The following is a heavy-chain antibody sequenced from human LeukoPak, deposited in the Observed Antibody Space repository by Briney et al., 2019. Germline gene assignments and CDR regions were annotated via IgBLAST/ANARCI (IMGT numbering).Heavy chain of an antibody. CDR2: IYYSGTI. CDR1: GGSVNSISYY. V-gene: IGHV4-39*02. D-gene: IGHD2-2*01. CDR3: ARGPCSSTSCYSAY. J-gene: IGHJ4*02. Sequence: SETLSLTCTVSGGSVNSISYYWGWIRQPPGKGLEWIGSIYYSGTISYNPSLKSRVTISIDTSNNHFSLRLSSVTAADTAVYYCARGPCSSTSCYSAYWGQGTLVTVSS.